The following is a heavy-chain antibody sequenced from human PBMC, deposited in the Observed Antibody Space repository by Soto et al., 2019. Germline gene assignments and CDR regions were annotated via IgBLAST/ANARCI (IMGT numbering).Heavy chain of an antibody. J-gene: IGHJ4*02. V-gene: IGHV1-18*01. CDR2: ISPYSGYT. CDR1: GYSFMKYG. D-gene: IGHD2-2*01. CDR3: AREASVLIPAAQPSRFDS. Sequence: ASVKVSCKGFGYSFMKYGINWVRQAPGQGLEWVGWISPYSGYTHSAQKFHGKLTLTTDTAASTAYMELRILRSADTALYYCAREASVLIPAAQPSRFDSWGQGTLVTVSS.